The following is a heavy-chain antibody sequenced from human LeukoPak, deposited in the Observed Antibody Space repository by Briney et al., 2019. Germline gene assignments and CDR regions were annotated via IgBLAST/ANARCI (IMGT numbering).Heavy chain of an antibody. CDR3: ARGLTQYDCFDP. D-gene: IGHD2-2*01. CDR2: TYYRSTWYN. Sequence: SQTLSLTCAISGDSASSNSVTWNWIRQSPSRGLEWLGRTYYRSTWYNDYAVSVRGRITVNPDTSKNQFSLHLNSVTPEDTAVYYCARGLTQYDCFDPWGQGIPVTVSS. CDR1: GDSASSNSVT. V-gene: IGHV6-1*01. J-gene: IGHJ5*02.